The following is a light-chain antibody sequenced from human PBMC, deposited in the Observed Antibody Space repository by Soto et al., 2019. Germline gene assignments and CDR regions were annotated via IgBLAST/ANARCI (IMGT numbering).Light chain of an antibody. Sequence: EIVLTQSPGTLSLSPGERATLSCRASQSVSSSYLVWYQQRPGQPPRLLIYGTSNRAAGIPDRFTGTGSGTDFTLIIYRVEPEDSAVYYCQQYGSSALTFGGGNKVEIK. CDR1: QSVSSSY. CDR3: QQYGSSALT. V-gene: IGKV3-20*01. J-gene: IGKJ4*01. CDR2: GTS.